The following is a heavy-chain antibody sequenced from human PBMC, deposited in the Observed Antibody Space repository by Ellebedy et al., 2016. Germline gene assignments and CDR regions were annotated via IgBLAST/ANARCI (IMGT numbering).Heavy chain of an antibody. V-gene: IGHV3-9*01. CDR1: GFTFDDYA. D-gene: IGHD3-22*01. J-gene: IGHJ4*02. CDR2: ISWNSGSI. Sequence: GGSLRLSCAASGFTFDDYAMHWVRQAPGKGLEWVSGISWNSGSIGYADSVKGRFTISRDNAKNSLYLQMNSLRAEDTALYYCAKVRYDSSGYPKSPFDYWGQGTLVTVSS. CDR3: AKVRYDSSGYPKSPFDY.